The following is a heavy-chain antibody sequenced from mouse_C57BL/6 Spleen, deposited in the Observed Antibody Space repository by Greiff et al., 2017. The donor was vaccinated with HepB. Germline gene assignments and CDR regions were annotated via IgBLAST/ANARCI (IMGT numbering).Heavy chain of an antibody. D-gene: IGHD3-1*01. CDR1: GYTFTSYW. J-gene: IGHJ2*01. Sequence: VQLQQPGAELVKPGASVKLSCKASGYTFTSYWMQWVKQRPGQGLEWIGEIDPSDSYTNYNQKFKGKATLTVDTSSSTAYMQLSSLTSEDSAVYYCARQLGLYFDYWGQGTTLTVSS. V-gene: IGHV1-50*01. CDR3: ARQLGLYFDY. CDR2: IDPSDSYT.